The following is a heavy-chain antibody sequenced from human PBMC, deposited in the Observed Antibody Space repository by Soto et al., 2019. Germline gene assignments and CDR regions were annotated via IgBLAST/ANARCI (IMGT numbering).Heavy chain of an antibody. CDR2: ISAYNGNT. J-gene: IGHJ6*02. Sequence: ASVKVSWKASGYTFTSYGISWVRQAPGQGLEWMGWISAYNGNTNYAQKLQGRVTMTTDTSTSTAYMKLSSLRSEDTAVYYCALGGVVYYDILTGYRDYHYGMDVWGQGTTVTVSS. D-gene: IGHD3-9*01. CDR1: GYTFTSYG. CDR3: ALGGVVYYDILTGYRDYHYGMDV. V-gene: IGHV1-18*01.